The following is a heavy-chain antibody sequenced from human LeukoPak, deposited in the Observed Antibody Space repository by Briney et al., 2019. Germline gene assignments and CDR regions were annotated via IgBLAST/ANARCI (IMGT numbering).Heavy chain of an antibody. Sequence: NSSETLSLTCTVSGGSISSSSYYWGWIRQPPGKGLEWIGSIYHSGSTYYNPSLKSRVTISVDTSKNQFSLKLSSVTAADTAVYYCASPLYYYDSSGNVAGAFDIWGQGTMVTVSS. CDR1: GGSISSSSYY. CDR3: ASPLYYYDSSGNVAGAFDI. CDR2: IYHSGST. V-gene: IGHV4-39*07. J-gene: IGHJ3*02. D-gene: IGHD3-22*01.